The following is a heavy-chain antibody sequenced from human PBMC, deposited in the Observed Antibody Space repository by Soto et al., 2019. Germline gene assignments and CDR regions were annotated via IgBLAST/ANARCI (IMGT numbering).Heavy chain of an antibody. CDR3: ARVYEPYYYDSSGYENWFDP. CDR2: ISAYNGNT. CDR1: GYTFTSYG. V-gene: IGHV1-18*01. Sequence: QVQLVQSGAEVKKTGASVKVSCKASGYTFTSYGISWVRQAPGQGLEWMGWISAYNGNTNYAQKLQGRVTMTTDTSTSTAYMELRSLRSDDTAVYYCARVYEPYYYDSSGYENWFDPWGQGTLVTVSS. D-gene: IGHD3-22*01. J-gene: IGHJ5*02.